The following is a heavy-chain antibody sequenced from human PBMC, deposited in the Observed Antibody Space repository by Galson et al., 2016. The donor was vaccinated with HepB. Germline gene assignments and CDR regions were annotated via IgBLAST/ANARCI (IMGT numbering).Heavy chain of an antibody. J-gene: IGHJ3*02. D-gene: IGHD5-24*01. CDR1: GFTFHIYT. CDR2: IRDSTTM. Sequence: SLRLSCAASGFTFHIYTMNWVRQAPGRGLEWVSYIRDSTTMYHADSVKGRFTISRDDAKNSLYLQMNSLRDDDTALYYCVRDYNYAFDIWGQGTMVTVSS. V-gene: IGHV3-48*02. CDR3: VRDYNYAFDI.